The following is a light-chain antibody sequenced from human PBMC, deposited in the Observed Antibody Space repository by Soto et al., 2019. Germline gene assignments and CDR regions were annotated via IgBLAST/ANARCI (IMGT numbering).Light chain of an antibody. CDR3: QQLNNYPLT. V-gene: IGKV1-9*01. CDR2: AAS. J-gene: IGKJ4*01. CDR1: QGIGSY. Sequence: IQLAQSPPFLSASLGDRVTITCRASQGIGSYLAWYQQKPGKAPRLLIYAASTLQSGVPSRFSGSGSDTEFTLTISSLQPEPFATYYCQQLNNYPLTLGGGTKVDIK.